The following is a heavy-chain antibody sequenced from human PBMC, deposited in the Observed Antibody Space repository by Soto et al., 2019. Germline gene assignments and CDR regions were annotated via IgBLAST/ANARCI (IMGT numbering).Heavy chain of an antibody. J-gene: IGHJ4*02. D-gene: IGHD6-19*01. CDR3: AKGGRQWLVTSDFNY. Sequence: VQLVESGGGVVQPGRSLRLSCAASGFTFSDYAMHWVRQAPGKGLEWVAVVSHDGRNTHYAGSVKGRFTISRDSSKNTVSLEMTSLRAEDTPVYYCAKGGRQWLVTSDFNYWGQGALVTVSS. V-gene: IGHV3-30*18. CDR2: VSHDGRNT. CDR1: GFTFSDYA.